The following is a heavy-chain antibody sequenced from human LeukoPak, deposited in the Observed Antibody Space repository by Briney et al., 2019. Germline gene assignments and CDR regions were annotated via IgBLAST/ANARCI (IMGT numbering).Heavy chain of an antibody. V-gene: IGHV3-11*04. J-gene: IGHJ4*02. Sequence: GGSLRLSCAASGFTFSDYYMSWIRQAPGKGLEWVSYISSSGSTIYYADSVKGRFTISRDNAKNSLYLQMNSLRAEDTAVYYCARDRQPFEYYYGSGSYYYPDDYWGQGTLVTVSS. CDR1: GFTFSDYY. CDR3: ARDRQPFEYYYGSGSYYYPDDY. CDR2: ISSSGSTI. D-gene: IGHD3-10*01.